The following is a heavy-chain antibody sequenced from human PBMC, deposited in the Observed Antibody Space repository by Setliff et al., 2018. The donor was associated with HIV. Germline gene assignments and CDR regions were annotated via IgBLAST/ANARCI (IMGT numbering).Heavy chain of an antibody. V-gene: IGHV4-59*01. J-gene: IGHJ2*01. D-gene: IGHD2-15*01. CDR3: AKELKSMVVGGRNRYFDL. CDR2: IYYSGTT. Sequence: ASETLSLTCNVSGASISSYYWSWIRQPPGKGLEWIGYIYYSGTTNYNPSLKSRVTISVDTSKNQISLNLTSVTAADTAVYYCAKELKSMVVGGRNRYFDLWGPGTLVTVSS. CDR1: GASISSYY.